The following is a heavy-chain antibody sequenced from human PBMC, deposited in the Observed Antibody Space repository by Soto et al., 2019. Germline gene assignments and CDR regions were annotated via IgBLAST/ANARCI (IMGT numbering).Heavy chain of an antibody. D-gene: IGHD1-1*01. CDR1: GFTFSTYG. Sequence: QVQLVESGGGVVQPGRSLRLSCVASGFTFSTYGMHWVRQAPGKGLEWVAMTWNDGSHKYYADPVKDRFTISRDNFKNTLYLQINSLIAEDSAVYYCTTELNDMQAFDIWGQGTMVTVSS. J-gene: IGHJ3*02. CDR2: TWNDGSHK. V-gene: IGHV3-33*01. CDR3: TTELNDMQAFDI.